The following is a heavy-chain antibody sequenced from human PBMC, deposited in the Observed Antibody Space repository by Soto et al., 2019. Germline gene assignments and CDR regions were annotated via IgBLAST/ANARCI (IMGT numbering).Heavy chain of an antibody. CDR1: GYTFTGYY. D-gene: IGHD6-19*01. V-gene: IGHV1-2*02. CDR3: ARESSSGWSYYFDY. J-gene: IGHJ4*02. CDR2: INPNSGGT. Sequence: ASVKVSCKASGYTFTGYYMHWVRQAPGQGLEWMGWINPNSGGTNYAQKFQGRVTMTRDTSISTAYVELSRLRSDDTAVYYCARESSSGWSYYFDYWGQGTLVTVSS.